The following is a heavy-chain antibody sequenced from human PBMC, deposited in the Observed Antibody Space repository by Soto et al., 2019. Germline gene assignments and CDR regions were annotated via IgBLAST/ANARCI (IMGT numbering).Heavy chain of an antibody. CDR1: GFTFSSYW. CDR3: ARGVAATLLFRG. Sequence: EVQLVESGGGLVQPGGSLRLSCAASGFTFSSYWMHWVRQAPGKGLVWVSRINSDGSSTSYADYVKGRFTISRDNAKNTLYLQMNSLRAEDTAVYYCARGVAATLLFRGWGQGTLVTVSS. V-gene: IGHV3-74*01. J-gene: IGHJ4*02. CDR2: INSDGSST. D-gene: IGHD2-15*01.